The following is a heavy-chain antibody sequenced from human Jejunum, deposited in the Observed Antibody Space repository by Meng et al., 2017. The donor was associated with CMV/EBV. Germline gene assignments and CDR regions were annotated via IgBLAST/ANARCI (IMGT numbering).Heavy chain of an antibody. D-gene: IGHD4-11*01. CDR1: GGSFSGYL. CDR2: INHRQIV. J-gene: IGHJ4*02. Sequence: CTVYGGSFSGYLWTWIRQSPGKGLEWIGEINHRQIVNYNPSLKSRVSISIDTSQNQFSLKLKTMIAADTGVYYCARVDTDYCHGYWGQGTLVTVSS. CDR3: ARVDTDYCHGY. V-gene: IGHV4-34*01.